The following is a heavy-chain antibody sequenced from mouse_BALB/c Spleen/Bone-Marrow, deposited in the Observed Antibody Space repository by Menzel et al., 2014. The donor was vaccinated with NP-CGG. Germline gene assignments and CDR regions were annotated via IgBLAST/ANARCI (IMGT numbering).Heavy chain of an antibody. CDR1: GFSLSRYS. J-gene: IGHJ4*01. V-gene: IGHV2-6-4*01. CDR2: IWGGGNT. D-gene: IGHD1-1*01. Sequence: VQLQQSGPGLVSPSQSLSITCTVSGFSLSRYSIHWVRQPPGGGLEWLGVIWGGGNTDYNSALKSRLSISNDNSNSQIFLKMNNLQTNDTTMYYFAIFITTRAMDYWCQPTSVTISS. CDR3: AIFITTRAMDY.